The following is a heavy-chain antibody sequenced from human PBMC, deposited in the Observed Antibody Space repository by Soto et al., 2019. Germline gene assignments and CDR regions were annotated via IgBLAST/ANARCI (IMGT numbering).Heavy chain of an antibody. V-gene: IGHV3-30-3*01. CDR2: ISYDGSNK. CDR3: ARDQGLEYSSSSRKYYYYYGMDV. D-gene: IGHD6-6*01. Sequence: GGSLRLSCAASGFTFSSYAMHWVRQAPGKGLEWVAVISYDGSNKYYADSVKGRFTISRDNSKNTLYLQMNRLRAEDTAVYYCARDQGLEYSSSSRKYYYYYGMDVWGQGTTVTVSS. CDR1: GFTFSSYA. J-gene: IGHJ6*02.